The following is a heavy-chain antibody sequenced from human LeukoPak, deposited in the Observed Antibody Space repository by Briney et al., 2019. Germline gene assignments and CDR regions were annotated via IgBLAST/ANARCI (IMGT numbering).Heavy chain of an antibody. D-gene: IGHD3-10*02. CDR1: GFTFDDYA. Sequence: GGSLRLSCAASGFTFDDYAMHWVRQAPGKGLEWVSGISWNSGSIGYADSVKGRFTISRDNAKNSLYLQMNSLRAEDTASYYCAKGVGPVTVYYFDYWGQGTLVTVSS. CDR2: ISWNSGSI. CDR3: AKGVGPVTVYYFDY. J-gene: IGHJ4*02. V-gene: IGHV3-9*01.